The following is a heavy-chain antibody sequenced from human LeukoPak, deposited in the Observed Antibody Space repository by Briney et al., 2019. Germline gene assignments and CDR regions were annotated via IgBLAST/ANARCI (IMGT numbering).Heavy chain of an antibody. CDR1: GYTFTGYY. Sequence: GASVKVSCKASGYTFTGYYMHWVRQAPGQGLEWMGWINPNSGGTNFEQKFQGRVTMTRDTSISTVYLELSRLRSDDTAVYYCARDIVVRGVTLVYGMDVWGQGTTVTVSS. D-gene: IGHD3-10*01. V-gene: IGHV1-2*02. CDR3: ARDIVVRGVTLVYGMDV. J-gene: IGHJ6*02. CDR2: INPNSGGT.